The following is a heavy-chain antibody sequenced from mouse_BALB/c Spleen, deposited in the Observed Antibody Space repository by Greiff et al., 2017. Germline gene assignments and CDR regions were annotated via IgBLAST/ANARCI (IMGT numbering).Heavy chain of an antibody. Sequence: EVMLVESGGGLVQPGGSLKLSCAASGFTFSSYGMSWVRQTPDKRLELVATINSNGGSTYYPDSVKGRFTISRDNAKNTLYLQMSSLKSEDTAMYYCARVSLPYAMDYWGQGTSVTVSS. CDR3: ARVSLPYAMDY. CDR1: GFTFSSYG. D-gene: IGHD6-5*01. CDR2: INSNGGST. J-gene: IGHJ4*01. V-gene: IGHV5-6-3*01.